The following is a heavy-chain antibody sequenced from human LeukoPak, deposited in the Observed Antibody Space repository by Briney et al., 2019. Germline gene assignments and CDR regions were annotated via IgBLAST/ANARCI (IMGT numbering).Heavy chain of an antibody. V-gene: IGHV1-69*13. D-gene: IGHD6-13*01. CDR2: IIPIFGTA. CDR1: GGTFSSYA. CDR3: ARVGSGAAGPAYFNCFDH. J-gene: IGHJ5*02. Sequence: ASVKVSCKASGGTFSSYAISWVRQAPGQGLEWMGVIIPIFGTANYAQKFQGRVTITADESTSTAYMELRSLRSEDTAVYYCARVGSGAAGPAYFNCFDHWGQGTLVTVSS.